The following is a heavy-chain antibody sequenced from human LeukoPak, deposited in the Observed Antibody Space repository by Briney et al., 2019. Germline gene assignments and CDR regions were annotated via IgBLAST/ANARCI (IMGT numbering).Heavy chain of an antibody. CDR2: ISSSSYI. CDR3: ARGRQNSGSYSDAFDI. V-gene: IGHV3-21*01. CDR1: GFTFSSYS. D-gene: IGHD1-26*01. J-gene: IGHJ3*02. Sequence: GGSLRLSCAASGFTFSSYSMNWVRQAPGKGLEWVSSISSSSYIYYADSVKGRFTISRDNAKNSLYLQMNSLRAEDTAVYYCARGRQNSGSYSDAFDIWGQGTVVTVSS.